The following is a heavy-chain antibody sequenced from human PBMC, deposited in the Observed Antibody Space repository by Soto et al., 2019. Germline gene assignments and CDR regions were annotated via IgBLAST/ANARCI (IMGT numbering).Heavy chain of an antibody. CDR3: ARAVELLSWFDP. V-gene: IGHV1-69*13. CDR2: IIPIFGTA. J-gene: IGHJ5*02. CDR1: GGTFSSYA. D-gene: IGHD1-7*01. Sequence: ASVKVSCKASGGTFSSYAISWVRQAPGQGLEWMGGIIPIFGTANYAQKFQGRVTITADESTSTAYMELSSLRSEDTAVDYCARAVELLSWFDPWGQGTLVTVSS.